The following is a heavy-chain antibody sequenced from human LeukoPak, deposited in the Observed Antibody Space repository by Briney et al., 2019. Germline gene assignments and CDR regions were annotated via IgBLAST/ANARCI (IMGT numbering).Heavy chain of an antibody. D-gene: IGHD2-8*01. CDR3: ARDAPIYCTNGVCYAFDI. Sequence: GGPLRLSCAASGFTFSSYWMSWVRQAPGKGLEGVANIKQDGSEKYYVDSVKGRFTISRDNAKNSLYLQMNSLRAEDTAVYYCARDAPIYCTNGVCYAFDIWGQGTMVTVSS. CDR2: IKQDGSEK. J-gene: IGHJ3*02. CDR1: GFTFSSYW. V-gene: IGHV3-7*01.